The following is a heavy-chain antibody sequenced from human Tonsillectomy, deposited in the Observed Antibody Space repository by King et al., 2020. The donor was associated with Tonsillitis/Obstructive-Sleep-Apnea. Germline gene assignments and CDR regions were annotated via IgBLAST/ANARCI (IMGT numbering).Heavy chain of an antibody. CDR1: GYSFTSYW. CDR2: IDPSDSYT. V-gene: IGHV5-10-1*01. D-gene: IGHD7-27*01. CDR3: ARYGLTGVPMGHSYYYYMDV. Sequence: VQLVESGAEVKKPGESLRISCKGSGYSFTSYWIRWVRQMPGKGLEWSGRIDPSDSYTNYSPSFQGHVTISADKSISTAYLQWSSLKASDTAMYYCARYGLTGVPMGHSYYYYMDVWGKGTTVTVSS. J-gene: IGHJ6*03.